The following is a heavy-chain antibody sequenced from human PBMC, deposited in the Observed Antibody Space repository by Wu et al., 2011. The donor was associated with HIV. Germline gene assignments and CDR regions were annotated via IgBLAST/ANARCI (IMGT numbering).Heavy chain of an antibody. CDR1: GYTFTGYY. Sequence: QVQLVQSGAEVKKPGASMKVSCKASGYTFTGYYVHWVRQAPGQGLEWLGWINPINGGTDYARKFQGRVTMTRDTSISTAYMGLSRLRSDDTAVYYCARGEMTTIEPRDAFDIWGQGTMVTVSS. CDR2: INPINGGT. CDR3: ARGEMTTIEPRDAFDI. V-gene: IGHV1-2*02. J-gene: IGHJ3*02. D-gene: IGHD5-24*01.